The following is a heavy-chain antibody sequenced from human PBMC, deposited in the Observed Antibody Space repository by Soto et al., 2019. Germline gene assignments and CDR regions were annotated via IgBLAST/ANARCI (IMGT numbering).Heavy chain of an antibody. CDR2: ISPHKGDT. J-gene: IGHJ4*02. CDR1: GYTFSSIG. Sequence: ASVKVSCKTSGYTFSSIGISWVRHAPGQGLEWMGWISPHKGDTYYAQRLQGRVTMTTDTSTSTAYMELRSLRSDDTAVYFCARDLDASGSYFTNYWGQGTLVTVSS. D-gene: IGHD3-10*01. CDR3: ARDLDASGSYFTNY. V-gene: IGHV1-18*01.